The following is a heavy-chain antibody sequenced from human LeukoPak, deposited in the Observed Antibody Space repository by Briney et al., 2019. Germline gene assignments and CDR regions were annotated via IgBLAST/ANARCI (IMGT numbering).Heavy chain of an antibody. CDR1: GYTFTSYD. Sequence: ASVKVSCTASGYTFTSYDINWVRQATGQGLEWMGWMNPNSGNTGYAQKFQGRVTMTRNTSISTAYMELSSLRSEDTAVYYCARLGSSSWYEVYYYYGMDVWGQGTTVTVSS. V-gene: IGHV1-8*01. J-gene: IGHJ6*02. CDR2: MNPNSGNT. CDR3: ARLGSSSWYEVYYYYGMDV. D-gene: IGHD6-13*01.